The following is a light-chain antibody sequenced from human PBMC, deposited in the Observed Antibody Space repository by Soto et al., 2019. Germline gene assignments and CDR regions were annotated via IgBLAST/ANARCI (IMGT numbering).Light chain of an antibody. J-gene: IGKJ5*01. CDR2: AAS. V-gene: IGKV1-12*01. CDR1: QVVSSW. CDR3: QQANSFPLT. Sequence: DIQMTQSPSSVSASVGDRVTITFRASQVVSSWLAWYQQKPGKAPNLLIYAASTLQSGVPSRFSGSGSVTDFTLTISSLQPEDFATYYCQQANSFPLTCGQGTRLEIK.